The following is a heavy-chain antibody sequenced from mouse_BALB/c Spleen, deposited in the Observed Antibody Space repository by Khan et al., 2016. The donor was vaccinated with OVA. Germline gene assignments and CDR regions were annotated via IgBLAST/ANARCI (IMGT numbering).Heavy chain of an antibody. Sequence: VQLQQPGPDLVKPGASVKISCKASGYSFTGYYIHWVKRSHGKSLEWIGHVNPNNGGTSYNQKFKGKAILTVDKSSNTAYMELRSLTSEDSAVYSCAIYHGYFDVWGAGTTVTVSS. D-gene: IGHD1-1*01. CDR1: GYSFTGYY. CDR3: AIYHGYFDV. J-gene: IGHJ1*01. V-gene: IGHV1-26*01. CDR2: VNPNNGGT.